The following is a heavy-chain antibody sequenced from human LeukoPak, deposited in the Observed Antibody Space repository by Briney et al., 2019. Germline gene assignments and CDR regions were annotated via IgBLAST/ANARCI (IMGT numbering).Heavy chain of an antibody. J-gene: IGHJ3*02. CDR2: IYSGGST. Sequence: GGSLRLSCAASGITVSSNYMSWVRQAPGKGLEWVSVIYSGGSTYYADSVKGRFAISRDNSKNTLYLQMNSLRAEDTAVYYCAREGHGKEEDAFDIWGQGTMVTVSS. V-gene: IGHV3-53*01. D-gene: IGHD1-14*01. CDR3: AREGHGKEEDAFDI. CDR1: GITVSSNY.